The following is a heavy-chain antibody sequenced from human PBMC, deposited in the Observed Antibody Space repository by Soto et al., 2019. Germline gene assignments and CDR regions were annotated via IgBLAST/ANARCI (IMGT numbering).Heavy chain of an antibody. D-gene: IGHD1-26*01. CDR1: GYSFAIYW. V-gene: IGHV5-51*01. J-gene: IGHJ2*01. Sequence: PGESLKISCNGSGYSFAIYWIGWVRQMPGKGLEWMGIIYPADSDTGYSPSFQGQVTISADKSVSSAYLQWSSLKASDTAMYYCVRPGGSYSPAYFDLWGRGTLVTVSS. CDR2: IYPADSDT. CDR3: VRPGGSYSPAYFDL.